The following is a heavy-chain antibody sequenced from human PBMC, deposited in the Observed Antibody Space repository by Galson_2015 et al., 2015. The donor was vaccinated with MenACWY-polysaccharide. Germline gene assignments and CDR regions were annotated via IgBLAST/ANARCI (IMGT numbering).Heavy chain of an antibody. Sequence: SLRLSFPSSVFPSPTPWLPSVRQAPGKGLVWVSRIKSDGSSTNYADSVKGRFTISRDNAKNTLYLQMNSLRAEDTALYYCARGYSAYDWGQGTLVTVSA. CDR2: IKSDGSST. J-gene: IGHJ4*02. D-gene: IGHD5-12*01. V-gene: IGHV3-74*01. CDR1: VFPSPTPW. CDR3: ARGYSAYD.